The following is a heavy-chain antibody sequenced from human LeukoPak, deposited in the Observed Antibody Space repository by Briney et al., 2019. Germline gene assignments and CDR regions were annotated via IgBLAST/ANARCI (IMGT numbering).Heavy chain of an antibody. CDR2: ISYDGSNK. D-gene: IGHD1-26*01. CDR1: GFTFSSYG. CDR3: AKGPDSGSYWGWYYYGMDV. Sequence: PGGSLRLSCAASGFTFSSYGMHWVRQAPGKGLEWVALISYDGSNKYYADSVKSRFTSSRDNSTNTLYLQMNSLRAEDTAVYCCAKGPDSGSYWGWYYYGMDVWGQGTTVTVS. J-gene: IGHJ6*02. V-gene: IGHV3-30*18.